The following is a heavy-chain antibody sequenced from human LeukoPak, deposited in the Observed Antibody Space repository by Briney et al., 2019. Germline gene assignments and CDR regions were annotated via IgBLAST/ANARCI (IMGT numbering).Heavy chain of an antibody. Sequence: ASVKVSCKASGYTFTGYYMYWVRQAPGQGLEWMGWINPNSGGTNYAQKFQGRVTMTRDTSISTAYMELSRLRSDDTAVYYCASEITVTTAAFVIWGQGTMVTVSS. J-gene: IGHJ3*02. D-gene: IGHD4-11*01. CDR1: GYTFTGYY. V-gene: IGHV1-2*02. CDR3: ASEITVTTAAFVI. CDR2: INPNSGGT.